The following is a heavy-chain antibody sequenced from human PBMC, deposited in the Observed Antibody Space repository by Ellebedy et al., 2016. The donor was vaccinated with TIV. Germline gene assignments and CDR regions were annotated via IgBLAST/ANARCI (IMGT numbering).Heavy chain of an antibody. D-gene: IGHD4-17*01. J-gene: IGHJ3*02. CDR3: ATDGSYGDYLSPTHAFAI. Sequence: GGSLRLSCAASGFSFRSYWMSWVRQVPGKGLEWVANINQDGSEKYYVDSVKGRFTISRDNAKNSLYLQMNSLRAEDTAVYYCATDGSYGDYLSPTHAFAIWGQGTMVTVSS. CDR2: INQDGSEK. CDR1: GFSFRSYW. V-gene: IGHV3-7*01.